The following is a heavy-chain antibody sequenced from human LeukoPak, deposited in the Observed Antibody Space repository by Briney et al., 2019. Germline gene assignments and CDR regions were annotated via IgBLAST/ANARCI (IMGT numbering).Heavy chain of an antibody. CDR1: GGSVSSGSYY. J-gene: IGHJ4*02. D-gene: IGHD5-12*01. V-gene: IGHV4-61*01. CDR3: ARDRGGYSGYDYYFDY. Sequence: SETLSLTCTVSGGSVSSGSYYWSWIRQPPGKGLEWIGYIYYSGSTNYNPSLKSRATISVDTSKNQFSLKLSSVTAADTAVYYCARDRGGYSGYDYYFDYWGQGSLVTVSS. CDR2: IYYSGST.